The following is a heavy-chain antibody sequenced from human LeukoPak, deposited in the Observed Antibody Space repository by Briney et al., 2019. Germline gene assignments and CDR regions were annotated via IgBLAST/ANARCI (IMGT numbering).Heavy chain of an antibody. V-gene: IGHV3-23*01. CDR1: GFTFSRYA. J-gene: IGHJ4*02. D-gene: IGHD6-19*01. Sequence: GGSLRLSCGACGFTFSRYAMSWVPQARGRGLECGSGISGTNGNPYYADSVKGRFTISRDNSKNTVYLQMNSLRAEDTALYYCAKDWEAVSGTPTAIDYWGRGTLVTVSS. CDR3: AKDWEAVSGTPTAIDY. CDR2: ISGTNGNP.